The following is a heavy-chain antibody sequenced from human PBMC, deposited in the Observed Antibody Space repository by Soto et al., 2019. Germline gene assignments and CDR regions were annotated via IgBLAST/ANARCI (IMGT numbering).Heavy chain of an antibody. D-gene: IGHD1-26*01. V-gene: IGHV4-61*01. J-gene: IGHJ4*02. CDR2: IYNSGRT. Sequence: QVKLQESGPGLVKPSETLSLTCTVSGGSVNSDYYYWTWIRQPPGKGLEWIGYIYNSGRTNYNPSHKSRVSISMDTSRNQFSLKLTSVTAADTAVVYCAREYSNSPEAFDIWGQGSLVTVSS. CDR1: GGSVNSDYYY. CDR3: AREYSNSPEAFDI.